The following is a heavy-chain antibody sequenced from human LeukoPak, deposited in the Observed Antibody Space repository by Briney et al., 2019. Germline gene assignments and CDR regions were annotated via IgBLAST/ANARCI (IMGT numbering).Heavy chain of an antibody. Sequence: SETLSLTCTVSGGSISSYYGSWIRQPPGKGLEWIGYIYYSGSTNYNPSLNSRGTISVDKSKNQFSLKLSSVTAADTAVYYCARHRDGYNLWGQGTLVTVSS. V-gene: IGHV4-59*08. D-gene: IGHD5-24*01. J-gene: IGHJ4*02. CDR1: GGSISSYY. CDR3: ARHRDGYNL. CDR2: IYYSGST.